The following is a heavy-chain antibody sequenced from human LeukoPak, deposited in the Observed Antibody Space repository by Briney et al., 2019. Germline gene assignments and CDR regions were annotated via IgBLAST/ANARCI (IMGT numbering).Heavy chain of an antibody. D-gene: IGHD4/OR15-4a*01. Sequence: SETLSLTCTVSGDSISSFYWSWIRQPPGKRPEGIGYISYSGSTEYNPSLRSRVTISVDTSKNQLSLKLSSVTAADTAVYYCARGGASSNWFYPWGQGTLVTVSS. J-gene: IGHJ5*02. CDR2: ISYSGST. CDR3: ARGGASSNWFYP. CDR1: GDSISSFY. V-gene: IGHV4-59*01.